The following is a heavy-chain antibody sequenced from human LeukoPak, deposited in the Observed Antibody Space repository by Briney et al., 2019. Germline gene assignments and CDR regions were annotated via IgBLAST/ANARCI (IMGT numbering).Heavy chain of an antibody. Sequence: PGRSLRLSCAASGFTFDDYAMHWVRQAPGKGLEWVSGISWNSGSIGYADSVKGRFTISRDNAKNSLYLQMNSLRAEDTALYYGAKDRAVAGYYYYGMDVWGQGTTVTVSS. CDR3: AKDRAVAGYYYYGMDV. CDR1: GFTFDDYA. J-gene: IGHJ6*02. V-gene: IGHV3-9*01. D-gene: IGHD6-19*01. CDR2: ISWNSGSI.